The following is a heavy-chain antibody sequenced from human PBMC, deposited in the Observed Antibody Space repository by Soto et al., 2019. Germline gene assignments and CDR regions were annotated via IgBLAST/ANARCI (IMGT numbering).Heavy chain of an antibody. CDR3: ARDMEYRGYYGMDV. V-gene: IGHV3-30-3*01. Sequence: GGSLRLSCVGSDFIFNTFAMTWVRQAPGKGLEWVAVISYDGSNKYYADSVKGRFTISRDNSKNTLYLQMNSLRAEDTAVYYCARDMEYRGYYGMDVWGQGTTVTVSS. CDR2: ISYDGSNK. J-gene: IGHJ6*02. D-gene: IGHD6-6*01. CDR1: DFIFNTFA.